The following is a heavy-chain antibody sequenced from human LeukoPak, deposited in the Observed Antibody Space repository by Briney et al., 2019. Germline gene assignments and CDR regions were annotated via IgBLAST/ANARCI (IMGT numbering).Heavy chain of an antibody. V-gene: IGHV4-61*01. J-gene: IGHJ2*01. D-gene: IGHD4-17*01. CDR2: IYYSGST. Sequence: SETLSLTCTVSGGSVSSGSYYWSWIRQPPGKGLEWIGYIYYSGSTNYNPSLKSRVTISVDTSKNQFSLKLSPVTAADTAVYYCAREPRPAAPSTVPYEYFDLWGRGTLVTVSS. CDR3: AREPRPAAPSTVPYEYFDL. CDR1: GGSVSSGSYY.